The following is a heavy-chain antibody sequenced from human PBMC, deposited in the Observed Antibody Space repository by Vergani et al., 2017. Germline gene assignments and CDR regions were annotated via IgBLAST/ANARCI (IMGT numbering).Heavy chain of an antibody. Sequence: QVTLKESGPVLVKPTETLTLTCTVSGFSLSNARMGVSWIRQPPGKALEWLAHIFSNDEKSYSASLKSRLTITKDTSKNKVVLTMTNMDPVDTATYYCAHSRDGGNPYWYFDLWGRGTLVTVSS. D-gene: IGHD4-23*01. J-gene: IGHJ2*01. CDR3: AHSRDGGNPYWYFDL. V-gene: IGHV2-26*01. CDR2: IFSNDEK. CDR1: GFSLSNARMG.